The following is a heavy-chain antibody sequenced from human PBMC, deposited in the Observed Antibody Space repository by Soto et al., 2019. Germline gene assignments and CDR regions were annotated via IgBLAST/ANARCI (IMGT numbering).Heavy chain of an antibody. J-gene: IGHJ4*02. CDR1: GFTFSTYG. V-gene: IGHV3-33*01. Sequence: QVQLVESGGGVVQPGRSLSLSGAASGFTFSTYGMHWVRQAPGTGLEWVAVIWYDGSHKDYADSVKGRFTISRDNSKNTLYLQMNSLRVEDTAVYYCARAVGPFDYWGQGTLVAVSS. CDR3: ARAVGPFDY. CDR2: IWYDGSHK. D-gene: IGHD1-26*01.